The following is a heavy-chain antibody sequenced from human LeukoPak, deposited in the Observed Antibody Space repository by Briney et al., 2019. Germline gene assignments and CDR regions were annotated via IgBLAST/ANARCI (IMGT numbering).Heavy chain of an antibody. J-gene: IGHJ4*02. D-gene: IGHD6-19*01. CDR2: INHSGST. CDR3: ARGGMYSSYSY. Sequence: SETLSLTCAVYGGSFSGYYWSWIRQPPGKGLEWIGEINHSGSTNYNPSLKSRVTISVDTSQNQFSLKLSSVTAADTAVYYCARGGMYSSYSYWGQGTLVTVSS. V-gene: IGHV4-34*01. CDR1: GGSFSGYY.